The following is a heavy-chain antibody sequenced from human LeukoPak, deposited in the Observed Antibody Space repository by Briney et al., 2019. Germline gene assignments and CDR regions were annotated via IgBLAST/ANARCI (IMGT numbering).Heavy chain of an antibody. CDR1: GGTFSSYA. CDR3: ARTRALRPEGSSWYFDY. V-gene: IGHV1-69*01. D-gene: IGHD6-13*01. Sequence: SVTVSCKASGGTFSSYAISWVRQAPGQGLEWMGGIIPIFGTANYAQKFQGRVTITADESTSTAYMELSSLRSEDTAVYYCARTRALRPEGSSWYFDYWGQGTLVTVSS. CDR2: IIPIFGTA. J-gene: IGHJ4*02.